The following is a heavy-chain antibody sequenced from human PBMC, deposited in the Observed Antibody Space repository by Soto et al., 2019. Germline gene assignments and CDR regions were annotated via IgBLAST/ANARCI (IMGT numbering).Heavy chain of an antibody. Sequence: QVQLQQWGAGLLKPSETLSLTCAVYGGSFSGHYWTWIRQPPGKGLEWIGEVSPGGSTNYNSSLKSRVTVSGDTSKNQFSLTLTSVTAADTGVYYCARGRGGLHRTAELHSWGQGTLVTVSS. J-gene: IGHJ4*02. D-gene: IGHD7-27*01. CDR1: GGSFSGHY. CDR2: VSPGGST. CDR3: ARGRGGLHRTAELHS. V-gene: IGHV4-34*01.